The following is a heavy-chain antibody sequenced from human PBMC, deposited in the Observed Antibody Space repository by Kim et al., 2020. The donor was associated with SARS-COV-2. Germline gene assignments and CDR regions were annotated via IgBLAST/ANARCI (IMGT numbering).Heavy chain of an antibody. J-gene: IGHJ4*02. CDR2: IYYSGST. D-gene: IGHD3-3*01. CDR3: ARVGTLRFLEWLLDY. CDR1: GGSISSYY. V-gene: IGHV4-59*13. Sequence: SETLSLTCTVSGGSISSYYWSWIRQPPGKGLEWIGYIYYSGSTNYNPSLKSRVTISVDTSKNQFSLKLSSVTAADTAVYYCARVGTLRFLEWLLDYWGQGTLVTVSS.